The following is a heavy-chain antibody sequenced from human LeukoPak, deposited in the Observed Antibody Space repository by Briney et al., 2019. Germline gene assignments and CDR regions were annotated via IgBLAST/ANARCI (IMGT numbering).Heavy chain of an antibody. CDR2: IRYDGSNK. V-gene: IGHV3-30*02. J-gene: IGHJ4*02. CDR3: AKEKGVVVAPVDY. CDR1: GFTFSSYG. Sequence: PGGSLGLSCAASGFTFSSYGMHWVRQAPGKGLEWVTFIRYDGSNKYYADSVKGRFTISRDNSKNTLYLQMNSLRAEDTAIYYCAKEKGVVVAPVDYWGQGTLVTVSS. D-gene: IGHD2-15*01.